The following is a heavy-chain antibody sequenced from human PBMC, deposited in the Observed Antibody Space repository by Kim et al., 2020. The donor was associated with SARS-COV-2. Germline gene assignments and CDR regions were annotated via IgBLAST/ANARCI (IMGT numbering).Heavy chain of an antibody. V-gene: IGHV4-34*01. D-gene: IGHD3-22*01. J-gene: IGHJ3*02. CDR1: GGSFSGYY. CDR3: ARGLVITMIVVVNDRGANDAFDI. CDR2: INHSGST. Sequence: SETLSLTCAVYGGSFSGYYWSWIRQPPGKGLEWIGEINHSGSTNYNPSLKSRVTISVDTSKNQFSLKLSSVTAADTAVYYCARGLVITMIVVVNDRGANDAFDIWGQGTMVTVSS.